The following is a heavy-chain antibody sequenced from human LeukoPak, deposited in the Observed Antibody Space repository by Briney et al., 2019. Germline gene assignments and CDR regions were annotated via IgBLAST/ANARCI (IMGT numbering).Heavy chain of an antibody. V-gene: IGHV4-34*01. CDR2: INHSGST. D-gene: IGHD2-2*01. J-gene: IGHJ6*02. Sequence: SETLSLTCAVYGGSFSGYYWSWIRQPPGKGLEWIGEINHSGSTNYNPSLKSRVTISVDTSKNQFSLKLSSVTAADTAMYYCASNVVAGRRAYGMDVWGQGTTVTLSS. CDR1: GGSFSGYY. CDR3: ASNVVAGRRAYGMDV.